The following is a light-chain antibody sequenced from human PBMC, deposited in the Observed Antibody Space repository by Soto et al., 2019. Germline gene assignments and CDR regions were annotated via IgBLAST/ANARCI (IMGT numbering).Light chain of an antibody. J-gene: IGKJ1*01. Sequence: DIQMTQSPCSLSASVGDRVTITCRASQGIGNGLAWYQQKPGKARKRLIYVASNLQSGVPSRFSGSGSGTQFTLTISSLQPEDFATYYCLQHNSYPLVFGQGTKVEI. CDR3: LQHNSYPLV. CDR2: VAS. V-gene: IGKV1-17*01. CDR1: QGIGNG.